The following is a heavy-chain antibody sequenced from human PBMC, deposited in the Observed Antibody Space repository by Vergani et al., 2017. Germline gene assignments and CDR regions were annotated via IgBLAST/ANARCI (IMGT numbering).Heavy chain of an antibody. V-gene: IGHV1-46*03. CDR1: GYTFTSYY. Sequence: QVQLVQSGAEVKKPGASVKVSCKASGYTFTSYYMHWVRQAPGQGLEWMGIINPSGGSTSYAQKFQGRVTMTRDTSTSTVYMVLSSMRSEETAVYYCARQDIVVVPAYSYGYGMDVWGQGTTVTVSS. D-gene: IGHD2-2*01. J-gene: IGHJ6*02. CDR3: ARQDIVVVPAYSYGYGMDV. CDR2: INPSGGST.